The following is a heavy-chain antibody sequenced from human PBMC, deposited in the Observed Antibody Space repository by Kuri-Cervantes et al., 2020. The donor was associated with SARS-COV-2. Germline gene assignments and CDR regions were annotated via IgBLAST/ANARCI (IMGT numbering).Heavy chain of an antibody. CDR1: GFTVSSNY. CDR2: IYGGGST. Sequence: GESLKISCAASGFTVSSNYMSWVRQAPGKGLELVSIIYGGGSTYYADSVKGRFTISRDNSKNTLYLQLNSLRAEDTAVYYCARGYEARYSSSWYLDYWGQGTLVTVSS. CDR3: ARGYEARYSSSWYLDY. V-gene: IGHV3-53*01. J-gene: IGHJ4*02. D-gene: IGHD6-13*01.